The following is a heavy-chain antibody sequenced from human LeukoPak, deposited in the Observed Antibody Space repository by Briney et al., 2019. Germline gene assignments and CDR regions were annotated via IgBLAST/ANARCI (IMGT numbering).Heavy chain of an antibody. Sequence: SQTLSLTCTVSGGSINNYYWNWIRQPPGKGLEWIGYIYYSGITNYNPSLKSRVSISVDTSRNQFSLSLNSVTAADTAVYYCARHALRGNDVLPTNYFDYWGQGALVTVSS. CDR3: ARHALRGNDVLPTNYFDY. D-gene: IGHD5-12*01. V-gene: IGHV4-59*08. CDR1: GGSINNYY. CDR2: IYYSGIT. J-gene: IGHJ4*02.